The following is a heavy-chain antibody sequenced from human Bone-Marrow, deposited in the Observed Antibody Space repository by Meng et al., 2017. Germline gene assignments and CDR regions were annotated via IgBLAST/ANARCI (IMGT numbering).Heavy chain of an antibody. J-gene: IGHJ3*02. CDR1: GGSISSGGYY. Sequence: TLSLTCTVSGGSISSGGYYWSWIRQHPGKGLEWIGYIYRSGSTYYNPSLKSRVSISLDTSKNHFSLRLSSVTAADTAVYYWARDLSNYDSSGLDIWGQGTMVTVSS. CDR3: ARDLSNYDSSGLDI. D-gene: IGHD3-22*01. CDR2: IYRSGST. V-gene: IGHV4-31*03.